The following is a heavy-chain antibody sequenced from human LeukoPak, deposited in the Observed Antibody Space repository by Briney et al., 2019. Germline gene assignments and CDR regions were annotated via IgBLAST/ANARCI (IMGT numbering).Heavy chain of an antibody. CDR2: ISSSSSTI. D-gene: IGHD2-15*01. Sequence: GGSLRLSCAASGFTFSSYAMNWVRQAPGKGLEWGSYISSSSSTIYYADSVKGRFTISRDNAKNSLYLQMNSLRAEDTAVYYCARPSIGYCSGGSCYGLYWYFDLWGRGTLVTVSS. J-gene: IGHJ2*01. CDR1: GFTFSSYA. V-gene: IGHV3-48*01. CDR3: ARPSIGYCSGGSCYGLYWYFDL.